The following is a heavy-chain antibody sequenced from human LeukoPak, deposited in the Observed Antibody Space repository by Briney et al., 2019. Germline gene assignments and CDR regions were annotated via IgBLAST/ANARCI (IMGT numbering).Heavy chain of an antibody. J-gene: IGHJ4*02. CDR2: IYYSGST. Sequence: PSETLSLTCTVSGGSISSYYWSWIRQPPGKGLEWIGYIYYSGSTNYNPSLKSRVTISVDTSKNQFSLKLSSVTAADTAVYYYASSPITMVRELDYWGQGTLVTVSS. CDR1: GGSISSYY. V-gene: IGHV4-59*01. D-gene: IGHD3-10*01. CDR3: ASSPITMVRELDY.